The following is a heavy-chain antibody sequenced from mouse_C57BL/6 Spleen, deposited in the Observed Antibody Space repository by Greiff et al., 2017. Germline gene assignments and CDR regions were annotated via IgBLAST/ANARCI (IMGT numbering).Heavy chain of an antibody. CDR3: ARVLAGSIDFDC. CDR2: IYPGDGDT. V-gene: IGHV1-80*01. D-gene: IGHD4-1*01. J-gene: IGHJ2*01. Sequence: VQLQQSEAELVKPGASVKISCKASGYAFSGHSMNWVKQRPGKGLEWIGQIYPGDGDTNYNGKFKGKATLTADKSSSTAYMQLSSLTSEVSSVYFCARVLAGSIDFDCWGQATTLTVSS. CDR1: GYAFSGHS.